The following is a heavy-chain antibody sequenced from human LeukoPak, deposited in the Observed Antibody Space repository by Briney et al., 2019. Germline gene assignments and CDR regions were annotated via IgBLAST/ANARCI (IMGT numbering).Heavy chain of an antibody. CDR2: ISGSGGIT. J-gene: IGHJ4*02. CDR3: AKDRELYQ. D-gene: IGHD1-26*01. CDR1: GFTFSSYT. V-gene: IGHV3-23*01. Sequence: GGSLRLSCAASGFTFSSYTMSWVRQAPGKGLEWVSTISGSGGITYYADSVKGRLTISRDNSRNTLYLQMNSLRAEDTAVYYCAKDRELYQWGQGTLVTVSS.